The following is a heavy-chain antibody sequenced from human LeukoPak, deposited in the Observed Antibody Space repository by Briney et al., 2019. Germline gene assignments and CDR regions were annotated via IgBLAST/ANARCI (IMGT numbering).Heavy chain of an antibody. CDR3: ARGVYGDYGVDY. CDR2: IYYSGST. J-gene: IGHJ4*02. CDR1: GGSISSSSYY. Sequence: PSETLSLTCTVSGGSISSSSYYWGWIRQPPGKGLEWIGSIYYSGSTYYNPSLKSRVTISVDTSKNQFSLKLSSVTAADTAVYYCARGVYGDYGVDYWGQGTLVTVSS. V-gene: IGHV4-39*07. D-gene: IGHD4-17*01.